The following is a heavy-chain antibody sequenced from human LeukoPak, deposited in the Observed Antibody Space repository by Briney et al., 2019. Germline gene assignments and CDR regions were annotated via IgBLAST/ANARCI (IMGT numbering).Heavy chain of an antibody. D-gene: IGHD3-16*02. CDR1: GFTFSSYA. CDR2: ISGSGGNT. CDR3: AKDRWELSYYFDY. J-gene: IGHJ4*02. Sequence: GGSLRLSCAAPGFTFSSYAMTWVRQAPGKGLEWVSSISGSGGNTYYADSVKGRFTISRDNSKKTLYLQMNSLRAEDTAVYYCAKDRWELSYYFDYWGQGTLVTVSS. V-gene: IGHV3-23*01.